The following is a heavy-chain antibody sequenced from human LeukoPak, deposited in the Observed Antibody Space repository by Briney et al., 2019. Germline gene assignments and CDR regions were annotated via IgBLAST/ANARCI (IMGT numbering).Heavy chain of an antibody. Sequence: SETLSLTCTVSGGSISSGGYYWSWIRQHPGKGLEWIGYIYYSGSTYYNPSLKSRVTISVDTSKNQFSLKLSSVTAADTAVYYCARWSSQYDGPTYGMDVWGQGTTVTVSS. CDR3: ARWSSQYDGPTYGMDV. CDR1: GGSISSGGYY. D-gene: IGHD3-16*01. J-gene: IGHJ6*02. V-gene: IGHV4-31*03. CDR2: IYYSGST.